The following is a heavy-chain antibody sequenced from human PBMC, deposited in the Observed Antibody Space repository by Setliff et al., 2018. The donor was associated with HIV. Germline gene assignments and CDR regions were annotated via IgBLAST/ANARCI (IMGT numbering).Heavy chain of an antibody. Sequence: PGGSLRLSCAASGFTFSSYWMHWVRQAPGKGLVWVSRINSDGSSTTYADSVKGRFTISRDNAKKMLYLQMNSLRAEDTAVYYCARDLEYCSSTSCYYVDAFDIWGQGTMVTVSS. V-gene: IGHV3-74*01. CDR3: ARDLEYCSSTSCYYVDAFDI. J-gene: IGHJ3*02. CDR2: INSDGSST. D-gene: IGHD2-2*01. CDR1: GFTFSSYW.